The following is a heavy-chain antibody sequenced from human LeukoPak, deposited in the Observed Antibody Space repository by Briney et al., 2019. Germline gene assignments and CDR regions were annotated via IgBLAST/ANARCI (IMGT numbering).Heavy chain of an antibody. D-gene: IGHD2-8*01. CDR2: IIPIFGTA. CDR3: ARTVGVYIDY. J-gene: IGHJ4*02. CDR1: GGTCSSYA. V-gene: IGHV1-69*01. Sequence: SVKVSCKDSGGTCSSYAIIWVRQAPGQGLEWMGGIIPIFGTANYAQKFQGRVTITADESTSTAYMELSSLRSEDTAVYYCARTVGVYIDYWGQGTLVTVSS.